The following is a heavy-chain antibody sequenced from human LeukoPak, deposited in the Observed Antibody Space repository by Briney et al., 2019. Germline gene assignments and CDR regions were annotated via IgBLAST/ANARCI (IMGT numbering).Heavy chain of an antibody. D-gene: IGHD3-10*01. J-gene: IGHJ4*02. Sequence: SETLSLTCAVSGGSISSYYWSWIRQPPGKGLEWIGYIYYSGSTTYNPSLKSRVTISVDTSKNQFSLKLSSVTAADTAVYYCARDPRNYYGSGSSHFDYWGQGTLVTVSS. V-gene: IGHV4-59*01. CDR3: ARDPRNYYGSGSSHFDY. CDR2: IYYSGST. CDR1: GGSISSYY.